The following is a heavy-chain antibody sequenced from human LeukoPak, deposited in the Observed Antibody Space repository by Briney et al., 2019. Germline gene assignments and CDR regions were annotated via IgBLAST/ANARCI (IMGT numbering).Heavy chain of an antibody. D-gene: IGHD2-15*01. J-gene: IGHJ5*02. Sequence: ASVKVSCKASGYTFTGYYMHWVRLAPGQGLEWMGWINPNSGGTNYAQKFQGRVTMTRDTSISTAYMELSRLRSDDTAVYYCARNIVVVVAATLLNWFDPWGQGTLVTVSS. V-gene: IGHV1-2*02. CDR3: ARNIVVVVAATLLNWFDP. CDR1: GYTFTGYY. CDR2: INPNSGGT.